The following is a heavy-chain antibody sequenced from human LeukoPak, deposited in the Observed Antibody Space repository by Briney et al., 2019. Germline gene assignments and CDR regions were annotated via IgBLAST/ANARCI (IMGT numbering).Heavy chain of an antibody. D-gene: IGHD2-8*01. Sequence: ASVKVSCTASGYTFTAGYYIHWVRQAPGQGLEWMGRINSYSGGTNYALKFQGRVTMTRDTSMSTAYMDLSSLTSDDTAVYFCVRDNGACWGQGTLVTVSS. CDR2: INSYSGGT. CDR1: GYTFTAGYY. V-gene: IGHV1-2*06. J-gene: IGHJ4*02. CDR3: VRDNGAC.